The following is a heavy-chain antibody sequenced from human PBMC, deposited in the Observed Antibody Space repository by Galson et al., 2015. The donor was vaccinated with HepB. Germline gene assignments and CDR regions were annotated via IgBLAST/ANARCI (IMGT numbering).Heavy chain of an antibody. J-gene: IGHJ4*02. D-gene: IGHD3-22*01. CDR1: GGTFSSYA. CDR2: IIPILGIA. V-gene: IGHV1-69*04. CDR3: ARGSMIVGSMKG. Sequence: SVKVSCKASGGTFSSYAISWVRQAPGQGLEWMGRIIPILGIANYAQKFQGRVTITADKSTSTAYMELSSLRSEDTAVYYCARGSMIVGSMKGWGQGTLVTGSS.